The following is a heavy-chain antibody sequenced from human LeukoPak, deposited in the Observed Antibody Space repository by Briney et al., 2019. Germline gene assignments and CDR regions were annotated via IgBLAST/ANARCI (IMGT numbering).Heavy chain of an antibody. CDR1: GFTFSSYA. J-gene: IGHJ4*02. CDR2: IRGSGGTT. CDR3: AKGGPTLLWFGELLQEPFDY. V-gene: IGHV3-23*01. D-gene: IGHD3-10*01. Sequence: GGSLRLSCAASGFTFSSYAMYWVRQAPGKGLEWVSTIRGSGGTTYYADSVKGRFTISRDNSKNTLYLQMNSLRAEDTAVYYCAKGGPTLLWFGELLQEPFDYWGQGTLVTVSS.